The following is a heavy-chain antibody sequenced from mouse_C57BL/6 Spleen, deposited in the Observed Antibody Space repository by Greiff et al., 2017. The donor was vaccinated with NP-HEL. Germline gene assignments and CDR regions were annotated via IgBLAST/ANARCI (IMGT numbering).Heavy chain of an antibody. V-gene: IGHV1-26*01. J-gene: IGHJ2*01. Sequence: EVQLQQSGPELVKPGASVKISCKASGYTFTDYYMNWVKQSHGKSLEWIGDINPNNGGPSYNQKFTGKATLTVDKSSSTAYMELRSLTPGDSAVDYCSTYEYDSVFDYWGQGTTLTVSS. CDR2: INPNNGGP. D-gene: IGHD2-4*01. CDR3: STYEYDSVFDY. CDR1: GYTFTDYY.